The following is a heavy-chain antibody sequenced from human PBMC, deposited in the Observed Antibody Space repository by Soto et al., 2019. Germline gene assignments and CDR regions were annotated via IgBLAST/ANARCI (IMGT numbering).Heavy chain of an antibody. CDR3: AREQVFYDFWSGYYRSRNYYYYYMDV. D-gene: IGHD3-3*01. CDR1: GYTFTSYG. J-gene: IGHJ6*03. V-gene: IGHV1-18*01. Sequence: ASVKVSCKASGYTFTSYGISWVRQAPGQGLEWMGWISAYNGNTNYAQKLQGRVTMTTDTSTSTAYMELRSLRSDDTSVYYCAREQVFYDFWSGYYRSRNYYYYYMDVWGKGTTVTVSS. CDR2: ISAYNGNT.